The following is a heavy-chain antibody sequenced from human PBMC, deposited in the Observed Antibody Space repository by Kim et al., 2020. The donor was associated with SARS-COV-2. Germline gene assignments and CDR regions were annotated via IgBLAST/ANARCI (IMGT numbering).Heavy chain of an antibody. CDR3: AGGIAAALY. Sequence: EKHYGASGKGRFTISRDDAKNSLYLQMSSLGAEDTAVYYCAGGIAAALYWGQGTLVTVSS. V-gene: IGHV3-7*03. D-gene: IGHD6-13*01. CDR2: EK. J-gene: IGHJ4*02.